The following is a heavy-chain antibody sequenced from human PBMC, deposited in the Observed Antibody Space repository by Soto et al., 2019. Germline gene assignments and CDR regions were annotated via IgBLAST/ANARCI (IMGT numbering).Heavy chain of an antibody. CDR1: GYTFTSYY. CDR3: ARELVVVAEERINWFDP. CDR2: INPSGGST. D-gene: IGHD2-15*01. V-gene: IGHV1-46*01. J-gene: IGHJ5*02. Sequence: AASVKVSCKASGYTFTSYYMHWVRQAPGQGLEWMGIINPSGGSTSYAQKFQGRVTMTRDTSTSTVYMELSSLRSEDTAVYYCARELVVVAEERINWFDPWGQGTLVTVSS.